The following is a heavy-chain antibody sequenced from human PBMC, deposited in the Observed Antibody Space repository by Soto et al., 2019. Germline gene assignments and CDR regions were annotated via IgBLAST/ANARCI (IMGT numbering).Heavy chain of an antibody. V-gene: IGHV1-18*01. D-gene: IGHD2-15*01. CDR3: ARAALDRWWEHMREAY. CDR2: ISAYNGNT. J-gene: IGHJ4*02. CDR1: GYTFTSYG. Sequence: QVQLVQSGAEVKKPGASVKVSCKASGYTFTSYGISWVRQAPGQGLEWMGWISAYNGNTNYAQKLQGRVTMTTDTSTSTAYRGLRSLRSDDTAVYYCARAALDRWWEHMREAYWGQGTLVTVSS.